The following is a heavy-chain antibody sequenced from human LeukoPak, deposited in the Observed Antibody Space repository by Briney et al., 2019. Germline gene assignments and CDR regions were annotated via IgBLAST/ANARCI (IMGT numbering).Heavy chain of an antibody. CDR2: IIAYNGNT. J-gene: IGHJ5*02. Sequence: ASVKVSCKASGYTFTSYGFSWVRQAPGQGLEWMGWIIAYNGNTHYAQKLQDRVTMTTDTSTSTAYMELRSLRSDDTAVYYCARGPIAAAGTRHNWFDPWGQGTLVTVSP. D-gene: IGHD6-13*01. CDR3: ARGPIAAAGTRHNWFDP. V-gene: IGHV1-18*01. CDR1: GYTFTSYG.